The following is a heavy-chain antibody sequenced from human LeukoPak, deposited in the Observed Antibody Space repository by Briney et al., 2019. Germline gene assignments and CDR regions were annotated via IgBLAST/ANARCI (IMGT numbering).Heavy chain of an antibody. CDR3: ARDAYDSSGYSFDY. Sequence: PSETLSLTCTVSDTSINTYYWSWIRQPAGKGLEWIGHIYATGTTNYNPSLNSRVTMSIDTSKNQFSLNLRSVTAADTAVYYCARDAYDSSGYSFDYWGQGTLVTVSS. D-gene: IGHD3-22*01. V-gene: IGHV4-4*07. CDR1: DTSINTYY. CDR2: IYATGTT. J-gene: IGHJ4*02.